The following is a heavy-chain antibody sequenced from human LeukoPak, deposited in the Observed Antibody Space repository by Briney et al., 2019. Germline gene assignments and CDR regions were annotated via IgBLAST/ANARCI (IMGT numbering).Heavy chain of an antibody. CDR1: VFTVSGNY. CDR3: ARKSPGTTKCCFDL. J-gene: IGHJ2*01. CDR2: IYGGGTT. V-gene: IGHV3-66*01. D-gene: IGHD1-14*01. Sequence: GGSLRLSCAPSVFTVSGNYMSWVRQAPGKRLEWVSLIYGGGTTYYADSVKGRFTISRDNSKNTLYLQMNSLRADDTAVYYCARKSPGTTKCCFDLWGRGTLVTVSS.